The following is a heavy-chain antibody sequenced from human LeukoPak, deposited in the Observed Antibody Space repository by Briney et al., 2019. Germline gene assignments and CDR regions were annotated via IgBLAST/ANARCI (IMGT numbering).Heavy chain of an antibody. CDR2: ISGSGGST. V-gene: IGHV3-23*01. Sequence: GGSLRLSCAASGITFSTSAMSWVRQAPGKGLEWVSAISGSGGSTYYADSVKGRFTISRDNSKSTLHLQMDSLRVDDTAVYYCAKLLRGTVVPFYDYWGQGTLVTVSS. CDR3: AKLLRGTVVPFYDY. J-gene: IGHJ4*02. CDR1: GITFSTSA. D-gene: IGHD3-10*01.